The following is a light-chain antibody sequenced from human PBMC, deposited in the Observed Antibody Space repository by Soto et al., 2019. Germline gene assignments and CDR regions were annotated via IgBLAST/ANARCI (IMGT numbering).Light chain of an antibody. Sequence: DIVLTQSPGTLSLSPGVRATLSCMASQSVNSNFLAWYQQNPGQALRLLMYGASRRGTGIPDTFSGSGSGTDFTLTISRLEPGDFAVYYCQQYGTSSWTFGQGIMVDIK. J-gene: IGKJ1*01. V-gene: IGKV3-20*01. CDR3: QQYGTSSWT. CDR2: GAS. CDR1: QSVNSNF.